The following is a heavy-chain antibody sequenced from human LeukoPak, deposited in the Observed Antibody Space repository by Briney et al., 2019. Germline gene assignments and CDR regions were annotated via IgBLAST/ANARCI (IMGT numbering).Heavy chain of an antibody. CDR1: GFTVSSNY. D-gene: IGHD2-2*01. CDR2: IYSGGST. CDR3: AKGAVPAAKYYFDY. Sequence: PGGSLRLSCAASGFTVSSNYMSWVRQAPGKGLGWVSVIYSGGSTYYADSVKGRFTISRDNSKNTLYLQMNSLRAEDTAVYYCAKGAVPAAKYYFDYWGQGTLVTVSS. V-gene: IGHV3-66*01. J-gene: IGHJ4*02.